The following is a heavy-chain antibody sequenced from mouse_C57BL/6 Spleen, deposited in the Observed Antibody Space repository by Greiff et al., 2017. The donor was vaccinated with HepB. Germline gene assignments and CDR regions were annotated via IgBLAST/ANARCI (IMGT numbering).Heavy chain of an antibody. CDR2: ISYDGSN. Sequence: EVKLLESGPGLVKPSQSLSLSCSVTGYSITSGYYWNWNRQFPGNKQEWMGYISYDGSNNYNPSLKNRISITRDTSKNQFFLKLNSVTSEDTTTYYCARETTGSMDYWGQGTSVTVSS. V-gene: IGHV3-6*01. J-gene: IGHJ4*01. CDR1: GYSITSGYY. D-gene: IGHD1-1*01. CDR3: ARETTGSMDY.